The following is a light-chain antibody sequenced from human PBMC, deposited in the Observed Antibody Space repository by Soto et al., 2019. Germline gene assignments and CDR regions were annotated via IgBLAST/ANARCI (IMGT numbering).Light chain of an antibody. Sequence: DIQMTQSPSTLSASVGDRVTITCRASQTISSWLAWYQQKAGKAPTLLIYKASSLESGVPSRFSGSGSGTEFTLTISSLQPDDFATYYCQQYDSYSTFGQGTKLEIK. CDR2: KAS. CDR3: QQYDSYST. J-gene: IGKJ2*01. V-gene: IGKV1-5*03. CDR1: QTISSW.